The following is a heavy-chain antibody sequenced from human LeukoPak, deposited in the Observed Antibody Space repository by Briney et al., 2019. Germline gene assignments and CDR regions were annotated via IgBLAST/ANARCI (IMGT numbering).Heavy chain of an antibody. CDR1: GFTFSSYA. V-gene: IGHV3-23*01. CDR3: AKPPGLRRLDP. Sequence: GESLKISCAASGFTFSSYAMNWVRQAPGKGVEWVSGISGSGSTYYADSVKGRFTISRDNSKDTLYLQMNSLRADDTAVYFCAKPPGLRRLDPWGQGTLVTVSS. CDR2: ISGSGST. J-gene: IGHJ5*02. D-gene: IGHD4-17*01.